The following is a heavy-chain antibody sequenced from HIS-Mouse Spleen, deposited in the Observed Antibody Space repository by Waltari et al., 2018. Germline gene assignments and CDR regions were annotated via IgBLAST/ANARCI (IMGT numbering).Heavy chain of an antibody. CDR2: IYYSGST. CDR1: GGPISSSSYY. CDR3: AYGDYFDY. D-gene: IGHD4-17*01. Sequence: QLQLQESGPGLVKPSETLSPTCTVPGGPISSSSYYWGWIRQPPGKGLEWIGSIYYSGSTYYNPSLKSRVTISVDTSKNQFSLKLSSVTAADTAVYYCAYGDYFDYWGQGTLVTVSS. V-gene: IGHV4-39*01. J-gene: IGHJ4*02.